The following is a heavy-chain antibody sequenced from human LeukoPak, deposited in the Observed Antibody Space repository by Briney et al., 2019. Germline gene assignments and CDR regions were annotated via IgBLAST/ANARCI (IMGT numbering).Heavy chain of an antibody. CDR1: GFTVNNNY. J-gene: IGHJ1*01. CDR3: AKVRTDYYDSSGHAEYFQH. D-gene: IGHD3-22*01. CDR2: IDSDGNT. Sequence: GGSLRLSCAASGFTVNNNYMTWVRQAPGKGLDWVSVIDSDGNTYYADSVMGRFSISRDNSKNMVFLQMNSLRAEDTAVYYCAKVRTDYYDSSGHAEYFQHWGQGTLVTVSS. V-gene: IGHV3-53*01.